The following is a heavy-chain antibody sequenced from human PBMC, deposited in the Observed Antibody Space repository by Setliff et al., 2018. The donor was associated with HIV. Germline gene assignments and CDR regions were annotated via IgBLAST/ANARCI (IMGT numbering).Heavy chain of an antibody. D-gene: IGHD3-22*01. CDR1: GGSFSGYY. Sequence: SETLSLTCAVYGGSFSGYYWSWIRQPPGKGLEWIGEINHSGSTNYNPSLKSRVTISVDTSKNQFSLKLSSVTAADTAVYYCARRGGYTYYYDSSGYHRGPNDAFDIWGQGTMVTVTS. CDR2: INHSGST. V-gene: IGHV4-34*01. CDR3: ARRGGYTYYYDSSGYHRGPNDAFDI. J-gene: IGHJ3*02.